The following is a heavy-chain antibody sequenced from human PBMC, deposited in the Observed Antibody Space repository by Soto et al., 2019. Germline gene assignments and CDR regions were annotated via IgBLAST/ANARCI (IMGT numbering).Heavy chain of an antibody. D-gene: IGHD1-26*01. J-gene: IGHJ4*02. CDR2: IKSKTDGGTT. Sequence: FTFSNAWMNWVRQAPGKGLEWVGRIKSKTDGGTTDYAAPVKGRFTISRDDSKNTLYLQMNSLKTEDTAVYYCTTDRVGATRSFDYWGQGTLVTVSS. V-gene: IGHV3-15*07. CDR1: FTFSNAW. CDR3: TTDRVGATRSFDY.